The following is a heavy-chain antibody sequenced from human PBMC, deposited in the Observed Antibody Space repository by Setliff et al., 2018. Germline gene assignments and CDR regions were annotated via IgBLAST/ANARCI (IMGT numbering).Heavy chain of an antibody. D-gene: IGHD6-13*01. J-gene: IGHJ6*02. Sequence: GGSLRLSCAASGFTFSSYEMNWVRQAPGKGLEWVSAISNSGGGTYYADSGKGRFTISRDNSKNTLFLQMNSLRAEDTAVYYCARDQVYGSSWYDYYYGMDVWGQGTTVTVSS. CDR3: ARDQVYGSSWYDYYYGMDV. CDR2: ISNSGGGT. CDR1: GFTFSSYE. V-gene: IGHV3-23*01.